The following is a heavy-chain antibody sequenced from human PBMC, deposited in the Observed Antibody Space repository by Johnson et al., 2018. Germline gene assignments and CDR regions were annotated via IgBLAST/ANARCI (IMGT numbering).Heavy chain of an antibody. J-gene: IGHJ1*01. V-gene: IGHV3-30-3*01. CDR1: GFTFSSYA. D-gene: IGHD1-26*01. CDR2: ISYDGSNK. Sequence: QVQLQESGGGVVQPGRSLRLSCAASGFTFSSYAMHWVRQAPGKGLEWVAVISYDGSNKYYADSVKGRFTISRDNSKNTLYLQMNSLRAEDTAVYYCARDHSGSYYEYFQHWGQGTLVTVSS. CDR3: ARDHSGSYYEYFQH.